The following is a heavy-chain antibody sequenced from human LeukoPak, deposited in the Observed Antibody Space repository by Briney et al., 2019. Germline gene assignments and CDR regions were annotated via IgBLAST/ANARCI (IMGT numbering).Heavy chain of an antibody. Sequence: GASVKVSCKASGYTFTGYYMHWVRQAPGQGLEWMGWINPNSGGTNYAQKFQGRVTMTRDTSISTAYMELSRLRSDDTAVYYCARVYSNYAGVYPLDYWGQGTLVTVSS. J-gene: IGHJ4*02. CDR1: GYTFTGYY. V-gene: IGHV1-2*02. D-gene: IGHD4-11*01. CDR2: INPNSGGT. CDR3: ARVYSNYAGVYPLDY.